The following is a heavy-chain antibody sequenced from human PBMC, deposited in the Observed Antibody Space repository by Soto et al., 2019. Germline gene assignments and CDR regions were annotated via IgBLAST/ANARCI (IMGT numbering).Heavy chain of an antibody. CDR1: GFTISGYW. J-gene: IGHJ4*02. V-gene: IGHV3-7*03. CDR2: IKQDGTEK. Sequence: PGGSLRLSCVASGFTISGYWMSWVRQAPGKGLEWVANIKQDGTEKHYGDSVKGRFTISKDTAKNSLSLQMNSLRADDTAVYYCARALVVVTEYFDYWGQGSLVTVSS. CDR3: ARALVVVTEYFDY. D-gene: IGHD3-22*01.